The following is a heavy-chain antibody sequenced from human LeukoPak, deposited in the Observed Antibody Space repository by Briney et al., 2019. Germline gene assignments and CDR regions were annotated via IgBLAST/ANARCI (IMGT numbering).Heavy chain of an antibody. D-gene: IGHD2-21*01. J-gene: IGHJ4*02. CDR3: AKFLPTHIVVANYYFDY. V-gene: IGHV3-23*01. CDR1: GFTFDDYG. CDR2: ISGSGGST. Sequence: GGSLRLSCAASGFTFDDYGTSWVRQAPGKGLEWVSAISGSGGSTYYADSVKGRFTISRDNSKNTLYLQMNSLRAEDTAVYYCAKFLPTHIVVANYYFDYWGQGTLVTVSS.